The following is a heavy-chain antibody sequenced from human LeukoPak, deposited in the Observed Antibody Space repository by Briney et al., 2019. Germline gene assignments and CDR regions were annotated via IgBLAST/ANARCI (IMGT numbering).Heavy chain of an antibody. D-gene: IGHD2-2*02. CDR1: GGSFSGYY. V-gene: IGHV4-34*01. CDR3: AREAGGFCSSTSCYTRASYNWFDP. CDR2: INHSGST. J-gene: IGHJ5*02. Sequence: PSETLSLTCAVYGGSFSGYYWSWIRQPPGKGLEWIGEINHSGSTNYNPSLKSRVTISVDTSKNQFSLKLSSVTAADTAVYYCAREAGGFCSSTSCYTRASYNWFDPWGQGTLVTVSS.